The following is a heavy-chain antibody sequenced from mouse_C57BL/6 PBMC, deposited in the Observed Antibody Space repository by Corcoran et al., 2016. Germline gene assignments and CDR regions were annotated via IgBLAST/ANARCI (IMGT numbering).Heavy chain of an antibody. CDR1: GYTFTDYY. V-gene: IGHV1-76*01. J-gene: IGHJ3*01. CDR2: IYPGSGNT. CDR3: ARSESSWFAY. Sequence: QVQLKQSGAELVRPGASVKLSCKASGYTFTDYYINWVKQRPGQGLEWIARIYPGSGNTYYNEKFKGKATLTAEKSSSTAYMQLSSLTSEDSAVYFCARSESSWFAYWGQGTLFTVSA.